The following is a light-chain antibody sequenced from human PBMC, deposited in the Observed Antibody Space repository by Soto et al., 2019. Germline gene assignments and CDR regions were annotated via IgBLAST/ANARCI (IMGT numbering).Light chain of an antibody. CDR1: SSDVGGYNY. V-gene: IGLV2-14*01. Sequence: QSALTQPASVSGSPGQSITISCTGTSSDVGGYNYVSWYQQHPGKAPRLMIYEVSNRPSGVSNRFSGSKSGNTASLTISGLQAEYDADYYCSSYTSSSTLVVFGGGTQLTVL. CDR3: SSYTSSSTLVV. J-gene: IGLJ2*01. CDR2: EVS.